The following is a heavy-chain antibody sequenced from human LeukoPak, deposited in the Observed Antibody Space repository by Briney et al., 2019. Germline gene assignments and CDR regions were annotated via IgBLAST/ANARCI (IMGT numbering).Heavy chain of an antibody. CDR3: AKDLGRYRNNYFDY. J-gene: IGHJ4*02. V-gene: IGHV3-23*01. Sequence: TGGSLRLSCAASGFTFNSYAMSWDRQAPEKGLEWVATISGSGGGTYYADSVKGRFTISRDDSKNTLYLQMNSLGAEDTAVYYCAKDLGRYRNNYFDYWGQGTLVTVSS. CDR2: ISGSGGGT. CDR1: GFTFNSYA. D-gene: IGHD1-26*01.